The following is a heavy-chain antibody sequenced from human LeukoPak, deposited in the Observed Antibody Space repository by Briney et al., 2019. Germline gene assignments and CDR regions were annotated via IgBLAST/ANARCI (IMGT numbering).Heavy chain of an antibody. CDR2: IYHTGST. V-gene: IGHV4-38-2*02. Sequence: PSETLSLTCTVSGYSISSGYYWGWIRQPPGKGLEWIGSIYHTGSTYYNPSLKSRVTFSIDTSKNHFSLKLSSVTAADTAVYYCARDSQDYMKGNWGQGTLVTVSS. J-gene: IGHJ4*02. D-gene: IGHD4-11*01. CDR1: GYSISSGYY. CDR3: ARDSQDYMKGN.